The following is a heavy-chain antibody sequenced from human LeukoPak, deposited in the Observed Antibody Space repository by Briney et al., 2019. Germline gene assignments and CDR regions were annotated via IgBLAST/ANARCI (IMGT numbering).Heavy chain of an antibody. Sequence: SETLSLTCTVSGGSISSHYWSWIRQPPGTGLEWIGYIYYSGSTNYNPSLKSRVTISVDTSKDQFSLNLNSVTAADTAVYYCARIPATWGQGTLVTVSS. V-gene: IGHV4-59*08. CDR1: GGSISSHY. CDR3: ARIPAT. D-gene: IGHD6-25*01. J-gene: IGHJ4*02. CDR2: IYYSGST.